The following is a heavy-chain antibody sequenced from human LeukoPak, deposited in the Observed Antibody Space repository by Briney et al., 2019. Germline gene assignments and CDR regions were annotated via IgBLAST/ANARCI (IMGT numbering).Heavy chain of an antibody. D-gene: IGHD1-20*01. J-gene: IGHJ4*02. CDR2: ISGSGGST. CDR3: ARGPPYNWNYVDY. Sequence: GGSLRLSCVGSGFTFRSHAMSWVRQAPGKGLEWVSAISGSGGSTYYADSVKGRFTISRDNSKNTLYLQMNSLRAEDTAVYYCARGPPYNWNYVDYWGQGTLVTVSS. CDR1: GFTFRSHA. V-gene: IGHV3-23*01.